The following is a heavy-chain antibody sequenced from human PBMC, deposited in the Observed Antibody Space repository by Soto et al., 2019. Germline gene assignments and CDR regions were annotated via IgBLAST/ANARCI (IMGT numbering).Heavy chain of an antibody. CDR3: ARDAPGAAPY. CDR2: INYRGTT. Sequence: SETLSLTCTASGGPIINGDSYLNWIRQHPEKGLEWMGYINYRGTTNYNPALKSRILISIDTSKNQFSLRLTSVTAADTAVYYCARDAPGAAPYWGQGTLVTVSS. J-gene: IGHJ4*02. D-gene: IGHD6-13*01. V-gene: IGHV4-31*03. CDR1: GGPIINGDSY.